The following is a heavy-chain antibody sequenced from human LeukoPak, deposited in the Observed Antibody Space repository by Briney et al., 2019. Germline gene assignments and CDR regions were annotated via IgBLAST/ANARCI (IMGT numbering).Heavy chain of an antibody. Sequence: SETLSLTCTVSGGSISSYYWSWIRQPPGKGLEWIGYIYYSGSTNYNPSLKSRVTISVDTSKNQFSLKLGSVTAADTAVYYCARSGRISRVSFDYWGQGTLVTVSS. J-gene: IGHJ4*02. CDR2: IYYSGST. D-gene: IGHD3-3*02. V-gene: IGHV4-59*01. CDR1: GGSISSYY. CDR3: ARSGRISRVSFDY.